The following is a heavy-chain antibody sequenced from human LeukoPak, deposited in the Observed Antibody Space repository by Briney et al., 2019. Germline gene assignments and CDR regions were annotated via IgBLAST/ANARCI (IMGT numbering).Heavy chain of an antibody. CDR2: IYHSGST. J-gene: IGHJ4*02. Sequence: PSQTLSLTCAVSGGSISSGGYSWSWIRQPPGKGLEWIGYIYHSGSTYYNPSLKSRVTISVDRSKNQFSLKLSSVTAADTAVYYCARSTVTGPFDYWGQGTLVTVSS. CDR3: ARSTVTGPFDY. CDR1: GGSISSGGYS. D-gene: IGHD4-17*01. V-gene: IGHV4-30-2*01.